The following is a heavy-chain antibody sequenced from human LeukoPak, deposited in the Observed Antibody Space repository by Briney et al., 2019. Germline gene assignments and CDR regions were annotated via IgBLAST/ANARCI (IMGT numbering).Heavy chain of an antibody. CDR2: IYYSGST. Sequence: SETLSLTCTVSGGSVGSGTYYWSWIRQPPGKGLEWIGYIYYSGSTNYNPSLKSRVTISVDTSMNQFSLKLSSVTAADTAVYYCARANPYDILTGYYRVIDYWGQGTLVTVSS. V-gene: IGHV4-61*01. D-gene: IGHD3-9*01. CDR3: ARANPYDILTGYYRVIDY. CDR1: GGSVGSGTYY. J-gene: IGHJ4*02.